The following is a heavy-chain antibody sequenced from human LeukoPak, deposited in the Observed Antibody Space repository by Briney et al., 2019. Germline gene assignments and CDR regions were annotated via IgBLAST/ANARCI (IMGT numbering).Heavy chain of an antibody. Sequence: GGSLRLSCAASGFTFSNYWMHWVRQAPGKGLVWVSRINSDGSSTSYADSVKGRFTISRDRAKNTLYLQMNSLRAEDTAVYYCARVRSSGWSYFDYWGQGTLVTVSS. J-gene: IGHJ4*02. D-gene: IGHD6-19*01. CDR1: GFTFSNYW. CDR3: ARVRSSGWSYFDY. CDR2: INSDGSST. V-gene: IGHV3-74*01.